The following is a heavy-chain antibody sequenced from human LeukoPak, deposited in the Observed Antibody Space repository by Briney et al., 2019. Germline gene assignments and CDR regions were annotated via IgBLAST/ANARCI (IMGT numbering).Heavy chain of an antibody. CDR3: ARQGSGGSWSGPVPRFWFDP. Sequence: SETLSLTCTVSGGSISSYYWSWIRQPPGKRLEWIGYIYYSGSTNYNPSLKSRVTISVDTSKNQFSLKLSSVPAADTAVYYCARQGSGGSWSGPVPRFWFDPWGQGTLVTVSS. J-gene: IGHJ5*02. CDR2: IYYSGST. D-gene: IGHD2-15*01. V-gene: IGHV4-59*08. CDR1: GGSISSYY.